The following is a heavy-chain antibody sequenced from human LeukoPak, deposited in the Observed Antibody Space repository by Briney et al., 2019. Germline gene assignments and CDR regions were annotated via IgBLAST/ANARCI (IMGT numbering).Heavy chain of an antibody. V-gene: IGHV3-11*03. CDR2: VSCGSTYT. CDR3: ARSPYESGTPPTRLED. CDR1: GFTFSNCY. J-gene: IGHJ4*02. D-gene: IGHD3-10*01. Sequence: AGSLRLSCAASGFTFSNCYMNWIRQAPGKGLEWVSYVSCGSTYTNYANSVKGRFTVSRDNAKNSLSLQMSSLRAEDTAVYYCARSPYESGTPPTRLEDWGQGTLVTVSS.